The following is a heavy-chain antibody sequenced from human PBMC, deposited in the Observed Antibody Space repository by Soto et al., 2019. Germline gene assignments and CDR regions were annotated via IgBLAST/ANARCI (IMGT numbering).Heavy chain of an antibody. V-gene: IGHV2-5*02. Sequence: SGPTLVKPTQTLTLTCTFSGFSLSTSGVGVGWIRQPPGKALEWLALIYWDDDKRYSPSLKSRLTITKDTSKNQVVLTITNMDPVDTATYYCAHPQLEYDYIWGSYRSFSFWFDPWGQGTLVTVSS. CDR3: AHPQLEYDYIWGSYRSFSFWFDP. D-gene: IGHD3-16*02. J-gene: IGHJ5*02. CDR1: GFSLSTSGVG. CDR2: IYWDDDK.